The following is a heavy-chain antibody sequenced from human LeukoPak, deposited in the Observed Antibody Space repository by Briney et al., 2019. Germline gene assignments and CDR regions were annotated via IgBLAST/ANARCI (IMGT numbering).Heavy chain of an antibody. D-gene: IGHD3-9*01. CDR2: LSGSGGIT. J-gene: IGHJ5*02. CDR3: AIRTDVLTGYYNA. Sequence: PGGSLRLSCGTSGFTFSSYAMSWVRQAPGKGLGWVSHLSGSGGITYYADSVKGRFTISRDNSKNTLYLQMNSLRADDTAVYYCAIRTDVLTGYYNAWRQGTLVTVSS. CDR1: GFTFSSYA. V-gene: IGHV3-23*01.